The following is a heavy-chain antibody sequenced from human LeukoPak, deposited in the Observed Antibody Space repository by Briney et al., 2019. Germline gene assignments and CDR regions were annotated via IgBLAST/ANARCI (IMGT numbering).Heavy chain of an antibody. J-gene: IGHJ3*02. CDR2: ISYDGSNK. CDR3: ARAQGYYYDSSGYDHDAFDI. V-gene: IGHV3-30*03. D-gene: IGHD3-22*01. CDR1: GFTFSSYG. Sequence: GGSLRLSCAASGFTFSSYGMHWVRQAPGKGLEWVAVISYDGSNKYYADSVKGRFTISRDNSKNTLYLQMNSLRAEDTAVYYCARAQGYYYDSSGYDHDAFDIWGQGTMVTVSS.